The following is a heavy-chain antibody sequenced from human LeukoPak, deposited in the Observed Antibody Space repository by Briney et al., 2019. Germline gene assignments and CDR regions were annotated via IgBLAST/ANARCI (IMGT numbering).Heavy chain of an antibody. V-gene: IGHV3-48*01. Sequence: GGSLRLSCAASGFTFSSYSMNWVRQAPGKGLEWVSYISSSSSTIYYADSVKGRFTISRGNAKNSLYLQMNSLRAEDTAVYYCGTDSSGYDAFDIWGQGTMVTVSS. CDR3: GTDSSGYDAFDI. CDR1: GFTFSSYS. D-gene: IGHD3-22*01. J-gene: IGHJ3*02. CDR2: ISSSSSTI.